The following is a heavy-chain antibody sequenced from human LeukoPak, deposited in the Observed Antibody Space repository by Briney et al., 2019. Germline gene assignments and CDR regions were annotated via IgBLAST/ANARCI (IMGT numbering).Heavy chain of an antibody. CDR2: ISSSSSYI. CDR3: AKTRPLDSSSWSHGDY. D-gene: IGHD6-13*01. Sequence: GGSLRLSCAASGFTFSSYSMNWVRQAPGKGLEWVSSISSSSSYIYYADSVKGRFTISRDNSKNTLYLQMNSLRAEDTAVYYCAKTRPLDSSSWSHGDYWGQGTLVTVSS. J-gene: IGHJ4*02. V-gene: IGHV3-21*04. CDR1: GFTFSSYS.